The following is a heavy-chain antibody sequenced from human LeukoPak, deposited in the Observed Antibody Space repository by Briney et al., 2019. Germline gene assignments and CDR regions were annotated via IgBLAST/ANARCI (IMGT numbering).Heavy chain of an antibody. CDR1: GYTFTSYG. Sequence: ASVKVSCKASGYTFTSYGISWVRQAPGQGLEWMGRIIPILGIANYAQKFQGRVTITADKSTSTAYMELSSLRSEDTAVYYCASPPYCGGDCYSSHFDYWGQGTLVTVSS. J-gene: IGHJ4*02. V-gene: IGHV1-69*04. CDR3: ASPPYCGGDCYSSHFDY. CDR2: IIPILGIA. D-gene: IGHD2-21*02.